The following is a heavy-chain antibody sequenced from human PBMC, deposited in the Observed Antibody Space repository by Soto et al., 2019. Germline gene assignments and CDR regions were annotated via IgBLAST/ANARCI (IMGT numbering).Heavy chain of an antibody. CDR2: IYYSGST. Sequence: QLQLQESGPGLVKPSETPSLTCTVSGCSISSSSYYWGWIRQPPGKGLEWIGSIYYSGSTYYNPSLKSRVTISVDTSKNQFSLKLSSVTAADTAVYYCARHFYYGDYRGSWGQGTLVTVSS. V-gene: IGHV4-39*01. CDR3: ARHFYYGDYRGS. D-gene: IGHD4-17*01. CDR1: GCSISSSSYY. J-gene: IGHJ4*02.